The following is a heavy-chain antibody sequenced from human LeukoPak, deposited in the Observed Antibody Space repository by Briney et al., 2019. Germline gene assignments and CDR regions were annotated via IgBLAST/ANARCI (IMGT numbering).Heavy chain of an antibody. CDR2: INPNSGGT. V-gene: IGHV1-2*02. D-gene: IGHD6-19*01. CDR3: ARDSGYSSGWYGDYYYYMDV. J-gene: IGHJ6*03. Sequence: ASVKVSCKASGYTFTGYYMHWVRQAPGQGLEWMGWINPNSGGTNYAQKFQGRVTMTRDTSISTAYMELSRLRSDDTAVYYCARDSGYSSGWYGDYYYYMDVWGKGTTVTVSS. CDR1: GYTFTGYY.